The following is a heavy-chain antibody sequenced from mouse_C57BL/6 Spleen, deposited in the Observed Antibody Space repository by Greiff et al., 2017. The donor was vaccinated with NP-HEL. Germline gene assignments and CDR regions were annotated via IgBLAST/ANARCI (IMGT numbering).Heavy chain of an antibody. V-gene: IGHV1-15*01. J-gene: IGHJ4*01. CDR2: IDPETGGT. Sequence: QVQLKQSGAELVRPGASVTLSCKASGYTFTDYEMHWVKQTPVHGLEWIGAIDPETGGTDYNQKFKGKAILTADKSSSTAYMELRSLTSEDSAVYYCTRGRITTGVMDYWGQGTSVTVSS. CDR3: TRGRITTGVMDY. CDR1: GYTFTDYE. D-gene: IGHD2-4*01.